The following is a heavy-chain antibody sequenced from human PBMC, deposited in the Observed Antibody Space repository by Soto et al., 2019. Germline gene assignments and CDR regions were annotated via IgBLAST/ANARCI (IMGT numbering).Heavy chain of an antibody. CDR2: ISYDGSNK. Sequence: GGSLRLSCAASGFTFSSYGMHWVRQAPGKGLEWVAVISYDGSNKYYADSVKGRFTISRDNSKNTLYLQMNSLRAEDTAVYYCATWPDLGDAFDIWGQGTMVTVSS. J-gene: IGHJ3*02. CDR1: GFTFSSYG. CDR3: ATWPDLGDAFDI. V-gene: IGHV3-30*03.